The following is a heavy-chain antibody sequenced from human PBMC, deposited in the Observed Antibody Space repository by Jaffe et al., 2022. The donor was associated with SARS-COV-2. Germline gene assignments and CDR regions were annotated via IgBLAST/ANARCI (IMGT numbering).Heavy chain of an antibody. CDR2: ISYDGSNK. J-gene: IGHJ4*02. D-gene: IGHD5-12*01. Sequence: QVQLVESGGGVVQPGRSLRLSCAASGFTFSSYGMHWVRQAPGKGLEWVAVISYDGSNKYYADSVKGRFTISRDNSKNTLYLQMNSLRAEDTAVYYCAKDHRDGYKNLCDYWGQGTLVTVSS. CDR3: AKDHRDGYKNLCDY. V-gene: IGHV3-30*18. CDR1: GFTFSSYG.